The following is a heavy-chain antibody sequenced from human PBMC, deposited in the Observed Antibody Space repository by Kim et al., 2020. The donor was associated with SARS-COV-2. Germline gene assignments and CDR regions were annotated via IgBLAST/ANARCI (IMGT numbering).Heavy chain of an antibody. CDR2: ISESGTST. J-gene: IGHJ4*02. CDR1: ISPFSSYV. V-gene: IGHV3-23*01. D-gene: IGHD3-10*01. CDR3: AKRTGGSGSYTD. Sequence: GGSLRLSCAASISPFSSYVMAWVRQAPGKGLEWVSSISESGTSTYYAEAVKGRFTVSTDNSKNTVSLQMDSLRADDTALYYCAKRTGGSGSYTDWGLGTL.